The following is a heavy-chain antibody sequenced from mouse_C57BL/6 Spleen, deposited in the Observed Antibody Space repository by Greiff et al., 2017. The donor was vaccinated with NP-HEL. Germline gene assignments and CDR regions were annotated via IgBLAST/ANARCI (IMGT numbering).Heavy chain of an antibody. J-gene: IGHJ4*01. CDR2: IYPRSGNT. CDR3: ARHNYYGSSLYYAMDY. CDR1: GYTFTSYG. Sequence: QVQLKQSGAELARPGASVKLSCKASGYTFTSYGISWVKQRTGQGLEWIGEIYPRSGNTYYNEKFKGKATLTADKSSSTAYMELRSLTSEDSAVYFCARHNYYGSSLYYAMDYWGQGTSVTVSS. D-gene: IGHD1-1*01. V-gene: IGHV1-81*01.